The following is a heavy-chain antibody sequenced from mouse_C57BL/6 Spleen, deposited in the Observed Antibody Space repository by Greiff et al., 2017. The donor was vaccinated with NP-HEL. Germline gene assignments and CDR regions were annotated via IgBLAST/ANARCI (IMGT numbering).Heavy chain of an antibody. CDR2: IDPSDSYT. J-gene: IGHJ2*01. CDR3: AILRYFDY. D-gene: IGHD1-1*01. CDR1: GYTFTSYW. Sequence: QVQLQQPGAELVRPGTSVKLSCKASGYTFTSYWMHWVKQRPGQGLEWIGVIDPSDSYTNYNQKFKGKATLTVDTSSSTAYMQLSSLTSEDSAVYYCAILRYFDYWGQGTTLTVSS. V-gene: IGHV1-59*01.